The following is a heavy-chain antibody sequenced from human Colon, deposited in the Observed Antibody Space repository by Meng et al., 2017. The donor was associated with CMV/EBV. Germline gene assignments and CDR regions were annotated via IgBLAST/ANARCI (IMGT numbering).Heavy chain of an antibody. CDR3: TESSKYYDFWSAYAFDV. V-gene: IGHV3-21*04. Sequence: GGSLRLSCAASGITMGQFALNWVRQAPGKGLQWVASISSSGRYIYHAASVKGRFTVSRDHAENSVHLQMNSLGAEDSSIYYCTESSKYYDFWSAYAFDVWGRGTTVTVSS. CDR2: ISSSGRYI. CDR1: GITMGQFA. J-gene: IGHJ3*01. D-gene: IGHD3-3*01.